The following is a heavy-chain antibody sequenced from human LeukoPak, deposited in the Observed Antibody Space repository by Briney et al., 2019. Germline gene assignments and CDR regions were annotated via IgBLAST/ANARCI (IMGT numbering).Heavy chain of an antibody. Sequence: SETLSLTCTVYGGSISSYYWSWIRQPAGKGLEWIGRIYTSGSTNYNPSLKSRVTMSVDTSKNQFSLKLSSVTAADTAVYYCARDDYDFWSGMGGYFDYWGQGTLVTVSS. J-gene: IGHJ4*02. CDR2: IYTSGST. CDR1: GGSISSYY. D-gene: IGHD3-3*01. CDR3: ARDDYDFWSGMGGYFDY. V-gene: IGHV4-4*07.